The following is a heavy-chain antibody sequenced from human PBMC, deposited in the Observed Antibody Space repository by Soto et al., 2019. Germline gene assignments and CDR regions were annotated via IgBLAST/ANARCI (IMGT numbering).Heavy chain of an antibody. CDR3: ARDKIGYCSGGSCNELAYYFDY. V-gene: IGHV4-31*03. Sequence: SETLSLTCTVSGGSISSGGYYWSWIRQHPGKGLEWIGYIYYSGSTYYNPSLKSRVTISVDTSKNQFSLKLSSVTAADTAVYYCARDKIGYCSGGSCNELAYYFDYWGQGTLVTVSS. CDR2: IYYSGST. D-gene: IGHD2-15*01. J-gene: IGHJ4*02. CDR1: GGSISSGGYY.